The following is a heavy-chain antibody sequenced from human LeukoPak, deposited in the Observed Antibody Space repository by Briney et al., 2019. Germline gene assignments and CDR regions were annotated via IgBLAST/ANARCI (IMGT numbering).Heavy chain of an antibody. CDR1: GFTFSSYA. Sequence: GRSLRLSCAASGFTFSSYAMHWVRQAPGKGLEWVAVISYDGSNKYYADSVKGRFTISRDNYKNTLYLQMNSLRAEDTAVYYCARAFLLWFGKLYYFDYWGQGTLVTVSS. J-gene: IGHJ4*02. D-gene: IGHD3-10*01. V-gene: IGHV3-30*04. CDR2: ISYDGSNK. CDR3: ARAFLLWFGKLYYFDY.